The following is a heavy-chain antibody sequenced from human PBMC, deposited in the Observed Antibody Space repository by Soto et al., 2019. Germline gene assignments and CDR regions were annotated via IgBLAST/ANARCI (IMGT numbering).Heavy chain of an antibody. D-gene: IGHD5-12*01. V-gene: IGHV3-33*01. CDR3: ARAQGDSGYQRENYYYYGMDV. CDR2: IWYDGSNK. J-gene: IGHJ6*01. Sequence: PGGSLRLSCAASGFTFSSYGMHWVRQAPGKGLEWVAVIWYDGSNKYYADPVKGRFTISRDNSKNTLYLQMNSLRAEDTAVYYCARAQGDSGYQRENYYYYGMDVWGQGTTVTVSS. CDR1: GFTFSSYG.